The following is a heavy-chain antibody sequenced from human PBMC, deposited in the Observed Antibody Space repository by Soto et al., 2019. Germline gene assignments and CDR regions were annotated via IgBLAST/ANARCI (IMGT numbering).Heavy chain of an antibody. V-gene: IGHV4-31*03. CDR3: ATRRGPKFDD. D-gene: IGHD2-15*01. Sequence: SETLSLTCTVSGGSISGGGCYWIWIRQHTGKGLEWSGYIYYSGSTYYNPSLRSRVTISVSTSKNQFSLKLSSVTAAATAANHSATRRGPKFDDWGQGTLVTVSS. J-gene: IGHJ5*02. CDR2: IYYSGST. CDR1: GGSISGGGCY.